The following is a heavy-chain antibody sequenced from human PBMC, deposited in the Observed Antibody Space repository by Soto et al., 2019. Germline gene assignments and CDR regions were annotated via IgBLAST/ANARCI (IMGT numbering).Heavy chain of an antibody. CDR2: VIPILGQA. CDR3: ARVGGIAPPPGIDY. Sequence: QVHLVQSGAEVKKPGSSVKVSCKASGGIFSSYAINWLRQAPGQGLAWLGAVIPILGQAYYAQDLNDRVSITADESSRTAYMELSSLRSEDTAVYVCARVGGIAPPPGIDYWGQGTLVTVSS. D-gene: IGHD6-6*01. V-gene: IGHV1-69*01. CDR1: GGIFSSYA. J-gene: IGHJ4*02.